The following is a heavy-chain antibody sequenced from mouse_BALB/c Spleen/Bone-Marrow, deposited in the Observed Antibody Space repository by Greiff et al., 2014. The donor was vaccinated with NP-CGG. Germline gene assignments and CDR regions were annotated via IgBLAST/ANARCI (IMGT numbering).Heavy chain of an antibody. J-gene: IGHJ4*01. CDR3: ATGYYAMDS. CDR2: INPTSGCT. V-gene: IGHV1-7*01. CDR1: GYTFTSYW. Sequence: VKLVESGAELAKPGASVKMSCKASGYTFTSYWMHWVKQRPGQGLEWIGYINPTSGCTEYNQKFKDKATLTADKSSSTAYMQLGSLTSEDSAVYYCATGYYAMDSWGQGSSVTVSS.